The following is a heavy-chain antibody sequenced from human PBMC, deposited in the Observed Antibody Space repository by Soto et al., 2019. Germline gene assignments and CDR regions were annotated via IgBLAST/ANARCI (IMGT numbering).Heavy chain of an antibody. CDR3: AEGGNLGYSSSWYDY. CDR1: GGTFSSYA. Sequence: QVQLVQSGAEVKKPGSSVKVSCKASGGTFSSYAISWVRQAPGQGLEWMGGIIPIFGTANYAQKFQGRVTITADESTRTAYMELSSLRSEDTVVYYCAEGGNLGYSSSWYDYWCQGTLVTVSS. D-gene: IGHD6-13*01. CDR2: IIPIFGTA. V-gene: IGHV1-69*01. J-gene: IGHJ4*02.